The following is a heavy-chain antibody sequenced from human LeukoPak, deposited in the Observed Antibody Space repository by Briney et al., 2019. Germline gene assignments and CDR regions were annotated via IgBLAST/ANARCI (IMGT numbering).Heavy chain of an antibody. Sequence: PSETLSLTCTVSGGSISSYYWSWIRRPPGKGLEWIGEINHSGSTNYNPSLKSRVTISVDTSKNQFSLKLSSVTAADTAVYYCARGSYYDSSGYFLFDYWGQGTLVTVSS. CDR2: INHSGST. CDR1: GGSISSYY. CDR3: ARGSYYDSSGYFLFDY. V-gene: IGHV4-34*01. J-gene: IGHJ4*02. D-gene: IGHD3-22*01.